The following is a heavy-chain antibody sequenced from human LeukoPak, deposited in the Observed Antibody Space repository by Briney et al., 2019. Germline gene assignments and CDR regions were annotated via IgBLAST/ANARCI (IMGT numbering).Heavy chain of an antibody. CDR3: ARGATVTVAYYYGMDV. CDR1: GGTFSSYA. V-gene: IGHV1-69*04. J-gene: IGHJ6*02. D-gene: IGHD4-4*01. CDR2: IVPILGIA. Sequence: GASVKVSCKASGGTFSSYAISWVRQAPGQGLEWMGRIVPILGIANYAQKFQGRVTITADKSTSTAYMELSSLRSEGTAVYYCARGATVTVAYYYGMDVWGQGTTVAVSS.